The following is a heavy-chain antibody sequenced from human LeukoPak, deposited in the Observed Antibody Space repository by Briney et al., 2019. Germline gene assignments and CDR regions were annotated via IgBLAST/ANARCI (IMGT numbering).Heavy chain of an antibody. D-gene: IGHD6-13*01. J-gene: IGHJ4*02. CDR1: GGSISSSSYY. V-gene: IGHV4-39*01. CDR2: IYYSGST. Sequence: SGTLSLTCTVSGGSISSSSYYWGWIRQPPGKGLEWIGGIYYSGSTYYNPSLKSRVTISVDTSKNQFSLKLSSVTAADTAVYYCARRMYSSPNFDYWGQGTLVTVSS. CDR3: ARRMYSSPNFDY.